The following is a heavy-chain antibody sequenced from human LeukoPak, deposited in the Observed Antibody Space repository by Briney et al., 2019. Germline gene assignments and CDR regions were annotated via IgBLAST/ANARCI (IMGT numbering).Heavy chain of an antibody. CDR2: IWYDGSNK. J-gene: IGHJ4*02. V-gene: IGHV3-33*08. D-gene: IGHD2-15*01. CDR1: GFTFSSYG. Sequence: GGSLRLSCAASGFTFSSYGMHWVRQAPGKGLEWVAVIWYDGSNKYYADSVKGRFTISRDNSKNTLYLQMNSLRAEDTAVYYCARADCSGGSCYILVAGNFDYWGQGTLVTVSS. CDR3: ARADCSGGSCYILVAGNFDY.